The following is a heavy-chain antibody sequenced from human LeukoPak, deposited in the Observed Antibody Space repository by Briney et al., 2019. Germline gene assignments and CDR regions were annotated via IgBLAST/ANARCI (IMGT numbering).Heavy chain of an antibody. CDR2: INPNSGGT. Sequence: GASVKVSCKASGYTFTGYYMHWVRQAPGQGLEWMGRINPNSGGTNYAQKFQGRVTMTRDTSISTAYMELSRLRSDDTAVYYCARIKSGSYHGDWFDPWGQGTLVTVSS. D-gene: IGHD1-26*01. J-gene: IGHJ5*02. V-gene: IGHV1-2*06. CDR3: ARIKSGSYHGDWFDP. CDR1: GYTFTGYY.